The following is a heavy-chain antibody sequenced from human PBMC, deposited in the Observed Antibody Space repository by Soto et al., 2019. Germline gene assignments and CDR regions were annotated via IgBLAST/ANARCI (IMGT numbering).Heavy chain of an antibody. CDR3: AKAKNDYNWDNRPPFDY. CDR2: ISANDVGT. J-gene: IGHJ4*02. D-gene: IGHD1-20*01. V-gene: IGHV3-23*01. Sequence: GGSLRLSCEASGFTLRNYAMTWVRQAPGKGLEWVSLISANDVGTYYAESVKTRFTISTDQSRNTVYLQMDSLRADDTAIYCCAKAKNDYNWDNRPPFDYWGQGTLVTVSS. CDR1: GFTLRNYA.